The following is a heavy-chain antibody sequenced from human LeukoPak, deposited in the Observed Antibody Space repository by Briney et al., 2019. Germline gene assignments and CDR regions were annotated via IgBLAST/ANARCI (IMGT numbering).Heavy chain of an antibody. CDR1: GGSFSGYY. CDR3: ARGPYGMDV. Sequence: SETLSLTCAVYGGSFSGYYWSWIRQPPGKGLEWIGEINHSGSTNYNPSLKSRVTISVDTSKNQFSPKLSSVTAADTAVYYCARGPYGMDVWGKGTTVTVSS. J-gene: IGHJ6*04. CDR2: INHSGST. V-gene: IGHV4-34*01.